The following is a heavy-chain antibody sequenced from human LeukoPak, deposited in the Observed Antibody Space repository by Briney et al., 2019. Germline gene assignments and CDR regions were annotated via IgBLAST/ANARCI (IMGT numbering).Heavy chain of an antibody. D-gene: IGHD3-22*01. CDR1: GYIFTSYP. CDR3: ARADNYYDSSGYYGA. J-gene: IGHJ5*02. CDR2: INAGNGNT. Sequence: ASVKVSCKASGYIFTSYPIHWVRQAPGQRLEWMGWINAGNGNTKYSQKFQGRVTITRDASASTAYMELSSLRSEDTAVYYCARADNYYDSSGYYGAWGQGTLVTVSS. V-gene: IGHV1-3*01.